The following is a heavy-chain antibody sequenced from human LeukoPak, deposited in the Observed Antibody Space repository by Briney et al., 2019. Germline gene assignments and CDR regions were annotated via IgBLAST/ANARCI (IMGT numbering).Heavy chain of an antibody. CDR2: INPGDSDT. CDR3: ARSDYYDRSGYSFRVPDY. J-gene: IGHJ4*02. V-gene: IGHV5-51*01. CDR1: GYSFTSYW. Sequence: GESLKISCKGSGYSFTSYWIGWVRQMPGKGLEWMAIINPGDSDTRYSPSFQGQVTISADKSISTAYLQWSSLKASDTAMYYCARSDYYDRSGYSFRVPDYWGQGALVTVSS. D-gene: IGHD3-22*01.